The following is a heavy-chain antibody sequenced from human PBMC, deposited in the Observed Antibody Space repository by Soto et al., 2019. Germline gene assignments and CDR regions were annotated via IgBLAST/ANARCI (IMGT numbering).Heavy chain of an antibody. D-gene: IGHD3-22*01. CDR3: ATMNGFFEY. CDR2: ITATGDRT. V-gene: IGHV3-23*01. J-gene: IGHJ4*02. CDR1: GFRFSSYS. Sequence: GGSLRLSCADSGFRFSSYSMSWVRQTPGKGLEWVAAITATGDRTYYADSVTGRFTISRDNSKKTHYLQMTSLRAEDTAMYYCATMNGFFEYWGQGTPVTVSS.